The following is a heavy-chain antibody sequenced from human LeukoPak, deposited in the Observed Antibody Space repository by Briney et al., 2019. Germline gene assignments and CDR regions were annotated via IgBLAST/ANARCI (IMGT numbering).Heavy chain of an antibody. D-gene: IGHD3-22*01. V-gene: IGHV1-69*06. CDR3: ARNGYYSLDS. CDR1: GGTFSIYS. Sequence: SVKVSCKASGGTFSIYSIGWVRQDPGQGLEWLGGIIPIFGATNHAQKFQGRVTITADKSTSTAYMELRSLRSEDTAVYYCARNGYYSLDSWGQGTLVTVSS. CDR2: IIPIFGAT. J-gene: IGHJ4*02.